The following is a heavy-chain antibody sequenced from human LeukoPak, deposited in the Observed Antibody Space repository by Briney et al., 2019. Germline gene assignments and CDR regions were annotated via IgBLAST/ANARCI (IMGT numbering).Heavy chain of an antibody. CDR2: IYTSGTT. D-gene: IGHD6-19*01. CDR1: GGSIRSGSYY. CDR3: ARWYCSSTGDRFDS. Sequence: SQTLSLTCSVSGGSIRSGSYYWSWIRQPAGKGLELIGRIYTSGTTHYNPSLKSRVTITVDTSKNQFSVKLTSVTAADTAVYYCARWYCSSTGDRFDSWGQGTQVTVSS. V-gene: IGHV4-61*02. J-gene: IGHJ4*02.